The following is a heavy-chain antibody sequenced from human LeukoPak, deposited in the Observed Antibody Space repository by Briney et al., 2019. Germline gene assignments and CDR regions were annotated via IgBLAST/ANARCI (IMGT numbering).Heavy chain of an antibody. V-gene: IGHV3-33*01. Sequence: GGSLRLSCAASGFTFSSYGMHWVRQAPGKGLEWVALIWYDGTNKYYADSVKGRFTISRGNSKSTLYLQMNSLRAEDTAVYYCARGRIQLWGHDAFDIWGQGTMVTVSS. J-gene: IGHJ3*02. CDR2: IWYDGTNK. CDR1: GFTFSSYG. CDR3: ARGRIQLWGHDAFDI. D-gene: IGHD5-18*01.